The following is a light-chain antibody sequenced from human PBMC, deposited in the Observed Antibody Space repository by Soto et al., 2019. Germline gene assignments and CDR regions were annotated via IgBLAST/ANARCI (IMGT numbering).Light chain of an antibody. V-gene: IGLV1-44*01. CDR3: AAWDDSLNGVE. CDR1: SSNIGSHT. J-gene: IGLJ2*01. Sequence: QSVLTQPPSASGTPGQRVTISCSGSSSNIGSHTVNWYQQLPGTTPKLLIYTNNQRPSGVPDRFSGSKSGTSASLAISGLQSEDEGDYYCAAWDDSLNGVEFGGGTKLTVL. CDR2: TNN.